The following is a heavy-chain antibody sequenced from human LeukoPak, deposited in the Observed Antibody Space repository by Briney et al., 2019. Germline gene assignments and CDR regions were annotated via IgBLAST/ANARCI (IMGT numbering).Heavy chain of an antibody. D-gene: IGHD3-16*01. CDR2: INHNGNVN. J-gene: IGHJ6*02. CDR1: GFTFSSYW. V-gene: IGHV3-7*03. Sequence: GGSLRLSCAASGFTFSSYWMHWARQAPGKGLEWVASINHNGNVNYYVDSVKGRFTISRDNAKNSLYLQMSNLRAEDTAVYFCARGGGLDVWGQGATVTVSS. CDR3: ARGGGLDV.